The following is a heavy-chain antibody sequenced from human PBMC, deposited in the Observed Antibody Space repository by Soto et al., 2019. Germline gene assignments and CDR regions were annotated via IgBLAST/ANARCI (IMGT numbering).Heavy chain of an antibody. CDR3: ARGWGYDSNDYYYAY. J-gene: IGHJ4*02. V-gene: IGHV1-69*01. Sequence: QVQLVQSGAEVRKPGSSVKVSCKASGGTFSRHAISWVRQAPGQGLEWMGGIIPIFGTANHAQKFQGRVTIMADESTSTVYMELSSLRFEDTAMYYCARGWGYDSNDYYYAYWGQGTLVIVSS. D-gene: IGHD3-22*01. CDR2: IIPIFGTA. CDR1: GGTFSRHA.